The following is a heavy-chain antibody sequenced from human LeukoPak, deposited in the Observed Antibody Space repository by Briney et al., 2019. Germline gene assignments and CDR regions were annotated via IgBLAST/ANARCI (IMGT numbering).Heavy chain of an antibody. CDR1: GFTFDDYG. V-gene: IGHV3-20*01. J-gene: IGHJ2*01. CDR2: INWNGGST. Sequence: GGSLRLSCAASGFTFDDYGMSWVRQAPGKGLEWVSGINWNGGSTGYADSVKGRFTISRDNAKNSLYLQMNSLRAEDTALYHCARRYYGSGSYDWYFDLWGRGTLVTVSS. CDR3: ARRYYGSGSYDWYFDL. D-gene: IGHD3-10*01.